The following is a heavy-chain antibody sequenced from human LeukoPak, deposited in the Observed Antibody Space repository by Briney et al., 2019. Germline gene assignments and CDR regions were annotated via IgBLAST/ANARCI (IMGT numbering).Heavy chain of an antibody. D-gene: IGHD2-2*01. CDR3: ARHFCSSTSCSN. Sequence: PGGSLRLSCAASGFTFSGSAMHWVRQASGKGLEWVSYISSSSSPIYYADSVKGRFTISRDNAKNSLYLQMNSLRTEDTAVYYCARHFCSSTSCSNWGQGTLVTVSS. V-gene: IGHV3-48*01. CDR1: GFTFSGSA. J-gene: IGHJ4*02. CDR2: ISSSSSPI.